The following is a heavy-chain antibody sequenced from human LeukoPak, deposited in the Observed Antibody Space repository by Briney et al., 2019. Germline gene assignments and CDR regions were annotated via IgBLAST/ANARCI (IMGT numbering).Heavy chain of an antibody. CDR2: VTTTGDA. D-gene: IGHD3-16*01. Sequence: GGSLRLSCAASGYTFRDHDMHWVRQRTGEGLEWLSDVTTTGDADYSVSVKGRFTVSRENDKNSLFLQLNSLSVGDTGVYYCARERLTAVHWHFDLWGRGTLVTVSS. CDR1: GYTFRDHD. CDR3: ARERLTAVHWHFDL. V-gene: IGHV3-13*01. J-gene: IGHJ2*01.